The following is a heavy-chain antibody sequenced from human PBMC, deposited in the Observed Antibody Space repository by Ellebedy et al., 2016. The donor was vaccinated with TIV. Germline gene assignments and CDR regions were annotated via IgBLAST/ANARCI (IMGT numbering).Heavy chain of an antibody. Sequence: GGSLRLSXAASGFTFSSYSMNWVRQAPGKGLEWISYITSSSSTIQYADSVKGRFTISRDNAKKSLYLQMNSLRAEDTAVYYCVRNPSGTHYDYWGQGTLVTVSS. CDR1: GFTFSSYS. CDR3: VRNPSGTHYDY. D-gene: IGHD1-26*01. V-gene: IGHV3-48*04. CDR2: ITSSSSTI. J-gene: IGHJ4*02.